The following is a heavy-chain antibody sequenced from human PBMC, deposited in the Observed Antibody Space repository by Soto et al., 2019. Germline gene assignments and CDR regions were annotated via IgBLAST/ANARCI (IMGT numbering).Heavy chain of an antibody. V-gene: IGHV1-69*06. CDR3: ARASIAAAVMDYYYYYGMDV. CDR2: IIPIFGTA. Sequence: EASVKVSCKASGGTFSSYAISWVRQAPGQGLEWMGGIIPIFGTANYAQKFQGRVTITADKSTSTAYMELSSLRSEDTAVYYCARASIAAAVMDYYYYYGMDVWGQGTTVTVSS. CDR1: GGTFSSYA. D-gene: IGHD6-13*01. J-gene: IGHJ6*02.